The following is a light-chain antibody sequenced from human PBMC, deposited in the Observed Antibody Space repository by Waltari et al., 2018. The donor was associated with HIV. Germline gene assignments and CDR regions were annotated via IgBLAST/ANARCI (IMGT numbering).Light chain of an antibody. CDR3: CSYMSGSTLV. CDR1: RSNVGGYNL. Sequence: QSALTPPASVSGSPGQSVTISCTGTRSNVGGYNLVSWYPQHPDQAPKLVIFDANTRPSGIRFRFSASKPGNPASLTISGCQPEDEADYSCCSYMSGSTLVFGGGTKVIV. J-gene: IGLJ3*02. CDR2: DAN. V-gene: IGLV2-14*02.